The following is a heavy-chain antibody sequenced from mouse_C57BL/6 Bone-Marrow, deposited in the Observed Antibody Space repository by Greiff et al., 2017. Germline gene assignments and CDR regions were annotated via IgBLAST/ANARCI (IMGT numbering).Heavy chain of an antibody. V-gene: IGHV1-52*01. Sequence: VQLQQPGAELVRPGSSVKLSCKASGYTFTSYWMHWVKQRPIQGLEWIGNIDPSDSETHYNQKFKDKATLTVDKSSSTAYMQLSSLTSEDSAVYYCASWGYFLLYAMDYWGQGTSVTVSS. CDR3: ASWGYFLLYAMDY. J-gene: IGHJ4*01. CDR1: GYTFTSYW. CDR2: IDPSDSET. D-gene: IGHD3-1*01.